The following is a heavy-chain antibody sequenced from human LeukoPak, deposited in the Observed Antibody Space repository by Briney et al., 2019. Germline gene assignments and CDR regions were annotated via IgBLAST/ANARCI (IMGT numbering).Heavy chain of an antibody. CDR3: ATVGGYCSSTSCYTTFDY. J-gene: IGHJ4*02. CDR1: GYTLTELS. D-gene: IGHD2-2*02. CDR2: FDPEDGET. Sequence: GASVNVSCKVSGYTLTELSMHWVRQAPGKGLEWMGGFDPEDGETIYAQKFQGRVTMTEDTSTDTAYMELSSLRSEDTAVYYCATVGGYCSSTSCYTTFDYWGRGTLVTVSS. V-gene: IGHV1-24*01.